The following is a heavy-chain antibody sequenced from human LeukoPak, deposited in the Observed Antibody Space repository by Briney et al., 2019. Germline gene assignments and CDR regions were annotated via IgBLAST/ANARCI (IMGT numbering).Heavy chain of an antibody. J-gene: IGHJ4*02. CDR1: GFTFSSYS. CDR3: ASGDYGDRTRYYFDY. V-gene: IGHV3-21*01. Sequence: WGSLRLSCAASGFTFSSYSMNWVRQAPGKGLEWVSSISSSSSYIYYADSVKGRFTISRDNAKNSLYLQMNSLRAEDTAVYYCASGDYGDRTRYYFDYWGQGTLVTVSS. D-gene: IGHD4-17*01. CDR2: ISSSSSYI.